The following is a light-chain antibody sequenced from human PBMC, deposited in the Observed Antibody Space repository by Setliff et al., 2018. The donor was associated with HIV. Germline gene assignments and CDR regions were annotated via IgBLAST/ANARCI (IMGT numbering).Light chain of an antibody. CDR2: EVS. Sequence: QSALTQPASVSGSPGQSITISCTGTSSDVGGYKYVYWYQQHPGKAPKLMIYEVSNRPSGISNRFSGSKSGNTASLTISGLQAEDEADYYCSSHTSRNTLVFGTGTKV. V-gene: IGLV2-14*01. CDR1: SSDVGGYKY. CDR3: SSHTSRNTLV. J-gene: IGLJ1*01.